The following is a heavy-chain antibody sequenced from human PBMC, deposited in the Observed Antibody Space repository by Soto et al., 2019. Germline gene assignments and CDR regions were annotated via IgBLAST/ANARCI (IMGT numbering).Heavy chain of an antibody. CDR3: ASDNYHGSGRSDYYFDY. Sequence: VQLVQSEGGVVQPGRSLRLSCAVSGFTFSNYGMHWVRQAPGKGLEWVAVIWSDGSKTSYADSVKGRFTISRDNRKNMLFLQMNSLRVDDTAVYFCASDNYHGSGRSDYYFDYWGQGTLVTVAS. CDR1: GFTFSNYG. CDR2: IWSDGSKT. D-gene: IGHD3-10*01. V-gene: IGHV3-33*01. J-gene: IGHJ4*02.